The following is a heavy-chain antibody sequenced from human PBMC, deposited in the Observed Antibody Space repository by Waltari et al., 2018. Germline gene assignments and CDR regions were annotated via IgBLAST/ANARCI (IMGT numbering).Heavy chain of an antibody. V-gene: IGHV4-34*01. CDR2: IHHSGST. J-gene: IGHJ3*02. Sequence: QVQLQQWGAGLLKPSEPLSLTCAVYGGSFSGYSWTWIRPPPGKGLEWIGEIHHSGSTNYNPSLKSRVTISVDTSKNQFSLKLSSVTAADTAVYYCARRTIWFGELFAFDIWGQGTMVTVSS. CDR1: GGSFSGYS. CDR3: ARRTIWFGELFAFDI. D-gene: IGHD3-10*01.